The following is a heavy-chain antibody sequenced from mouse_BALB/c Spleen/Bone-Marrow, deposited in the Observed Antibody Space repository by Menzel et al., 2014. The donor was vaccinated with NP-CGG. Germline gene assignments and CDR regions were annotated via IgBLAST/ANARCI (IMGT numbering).Heavy chain of an antibody. V-gene: IGHV1S29*02. CDR1: GYTFTDYN. CDR2: IYPYNGGT. CDR3: ARGGDRYDDWFAY. Sequence: EVQLQQSGPELVKPGASVKISCKASGYTFTDYNMHWVKQSHGKSPEWIGYIYPYNGGTGYNQKFKSKATLTVDNSSSTVYMELRSLSSEDSAVYYCARGGDRYDDWFAYWGQGTLVTVSA. J-gene: IGHJ3*01. D-gene: IGHD2-14*01.